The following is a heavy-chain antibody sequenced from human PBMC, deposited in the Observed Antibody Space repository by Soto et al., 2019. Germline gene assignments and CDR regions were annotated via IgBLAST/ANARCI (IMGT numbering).Heavy chain of an antibody. CDR3: VRGKEGDYVFDY. Sequence: EVQLLESGGGLVQPGGSLRLSCAASGFIFGTYAMSWVRQAPGKGLEWVSAVTDSGGSTYYAGSVKGRFTISRDNSKNTLYLQMNSLRAEDTVVYYCVRGKEGDYVFDYWGQGTLVTVSS. J-gene: IGHJ4*02. CDR2: VTDSGGST. D-gene: IGHD4-17*01. V-gene: IGHV3-23*01. CDR1: GFIFGTYA.